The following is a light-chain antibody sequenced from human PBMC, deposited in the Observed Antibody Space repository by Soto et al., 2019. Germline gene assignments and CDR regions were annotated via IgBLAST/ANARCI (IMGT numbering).Light chain of an antibody. CDR2: DVS. J-gene: IGLJ1*01. V-gene: IGLV2-14*03. Sequence: QSALTQPASVSGSPGQSITISCTGTSSDADGYNFVSWYQHHPGKAPKLIIYDVSNRPSGVSSRFSGFKSGNTASLTVSGLQAEDEADYYCTSYTTSLTYVFGTGTKVTVL. CDR3: TSYTTSLTYV. CDR1: SSDADGYNF.